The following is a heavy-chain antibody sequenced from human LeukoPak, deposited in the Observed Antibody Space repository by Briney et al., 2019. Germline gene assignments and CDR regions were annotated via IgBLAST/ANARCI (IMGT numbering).Heavy chain of an antibody. D-gene: IGHD2-15*01. J-gene: IGHJ4*02. V-gene: IGHV3-30*02. CDR2: IRYDGSNK. Sequence: PGGSLRLSCAASGFTFINYGMHWVRQAPGKGLEWVAFIRYDGSNKYYADSVKGRFTISRDNSKNTLYLQMNSLRAEDTAVYYCAKDLEGYCSGGSCYSGYWGLGTLVTVSS. CDR1: GFTFINYG. CDR3: AKDLEGYCSGGSCYSGY.